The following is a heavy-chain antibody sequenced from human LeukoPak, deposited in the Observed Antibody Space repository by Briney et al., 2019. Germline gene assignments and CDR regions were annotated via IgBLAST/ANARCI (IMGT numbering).Heavy chain of an antibody. J-gene: IGHJ4*02. CDR1: GFTFSSYA. D-gene: IGHD1-26*01. CDR2: ISSNGGST. V-gene: IGHV3-64*01. CDR3: TRLAVGSQSDY. Sequence: AGGSLRLSCAASGFTFSSYAMHWVRQAPGKGLEYVSSISSNGGSTFYANSVKGRFTISRDNSKNTLYLQMGSLRAEDMAVYYCTRLAVGSQSDYWGQGTLVTVSS.